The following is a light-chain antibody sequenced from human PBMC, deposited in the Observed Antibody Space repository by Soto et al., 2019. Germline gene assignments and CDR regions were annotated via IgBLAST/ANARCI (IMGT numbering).Light chain of an antibody. V-gene: IGLV2-14*03. Sequence: QSVLTQPASVSGSPGQSITISCTGTRSDVGGYRFVSWYQQHPGTAPKLLIYEVTHRPSGVSNRFSGSKSGNTASLTISGLQTEDEADYYCGSYTTDSTPDVFGTGTKLTVL. J-gene: IGLJ1*01. CDR3: GSYTTDSTPDV. CDR1: RSDVGGYRF. CDR2: EVT.